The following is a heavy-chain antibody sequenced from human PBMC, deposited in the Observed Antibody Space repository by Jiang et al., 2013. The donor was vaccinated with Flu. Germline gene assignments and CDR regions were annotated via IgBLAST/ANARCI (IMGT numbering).Heavy chain of an antibody. D-gene: IGHD2-2*01. CDR1: GYTFSNYW. V-gene: IGHV5-51*01. CDR3: VRRKAECNGNNCYDLGGFDI. Sequence: GAEVKKPGESLKISCRGSGYTFSNYWIGWVLQKPGKGLEWMGIVYPRDSDIKYSPSFQGQVTISADTSINTAYLQWNSLKASDTAIYYCVRRKAECNGNNCYDLGGFDIWGQGTMVTVSS. J-gene: IGHJ3*02. CDR2: VYPRDSDI.